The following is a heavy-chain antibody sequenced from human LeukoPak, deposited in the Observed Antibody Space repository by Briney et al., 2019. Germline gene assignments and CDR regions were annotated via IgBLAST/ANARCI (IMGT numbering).Heavy chain of an antibody. CDR2: ISDSGTFT. J-gene: IGHJ5*02. V-gene: IGHV3-23*01. CDR3: AKGSCCFGS. CDR1: GVTFSSIA. D-gene: IGHD2-15*01. Sequence: GGSLRLSCAVSGVTFSSIAMSWVRQAPGKGLEWVSSISDSGTFTYYADSVKGRFTISRDNSKNTLNLQMNSLRVEDTAVYYFAKGSCCFGSWGEGNLVTVSS.